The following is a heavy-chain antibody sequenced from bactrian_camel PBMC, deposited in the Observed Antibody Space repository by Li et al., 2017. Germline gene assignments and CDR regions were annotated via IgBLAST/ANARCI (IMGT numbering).Heavy chain of an antibody. CDR2: IDGYGTR. D-gene: IGHD6*01. J-gene: IGHJ6*01. CDR1: GYTVSRKC. Sequence: HVQLVESGGGSVQAGGSLTLSCAASGYTVSRKCMGWFRQAPGKEREVVARIDGYGTRTYADSVKGRFIISIDSANNTLYLQMNTLKPEDTAMYYCAADHPTPAGLCPGVERVADLGHSGPGTQVTVS. V-gene: IGHV3S57*01. CDR3: AADHPTPAGLCPGVERVADLGH.